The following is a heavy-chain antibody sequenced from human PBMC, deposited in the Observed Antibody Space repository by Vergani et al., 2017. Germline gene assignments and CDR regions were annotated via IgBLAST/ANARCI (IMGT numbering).Heavy chain of an antibody. J-gene: IGHJ5*02. V-gene: IGHV4-38-2*01. CDR2: VYHSGST. D-gene: IGHD4-23*01. Sequence: QLQLQQSGPGLVKPSETLSLTCAVSADSISSGYYWGWIRQPPGKGLEWIGSVYHSGSTYYNPSLKSRVTVSVDTSKNQFSLKLSSVTAADTAVYHGARDPTDDGGNSGWFDPWGQGTLVTVSS. CDR1: ADSISSGYY. CDR3: ARDPTDDGGNSGWFDP.